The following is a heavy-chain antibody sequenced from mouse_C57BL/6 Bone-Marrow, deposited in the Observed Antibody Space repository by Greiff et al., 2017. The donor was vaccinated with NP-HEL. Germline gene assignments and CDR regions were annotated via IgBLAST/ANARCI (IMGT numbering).Heavy chain of an antibody. J-gene: IGHJ2*01. CDR3: ARGSPLLDY. CDR1: GYSITSGYY. CDR2: ISYDGSN. Sequence: EVKLQESGPGLVKPSQSLSLTCSVTGYSITSGYYWNWIRQFPGNKLEWMGYISYDGSNNYNPSLKNRISITRDTSKNQFFLKLNSVTTEDTATYYCARGSPLLDYWGQGTTLTVSS. V-gene: IGHV3-6*01.